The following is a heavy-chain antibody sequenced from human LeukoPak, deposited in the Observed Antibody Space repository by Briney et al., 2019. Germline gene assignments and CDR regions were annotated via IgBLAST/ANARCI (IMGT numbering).Heavy chain of an antibody. Sequence: AAVTVSFTASGYTFTSYAMNWVRQAPGQGLEWMGWINTNTGNPTYAQGFTGRFVFSLDTSVSTAYLQISSLTAEDTAVYYCARATRTPSPLIPGYSSSWSWDYYYYMDVWGKGTTVTVSS. CDR3: ARATRTPSPLIPGYSSSWSWDYYYYMDV. D-gene: IGHD6-13*01. CDR2: INTNTGNP. CDR1: GYTFTSYA. V-gene: IGHV7-4-1*02. J-gene: IGHJ6*03.